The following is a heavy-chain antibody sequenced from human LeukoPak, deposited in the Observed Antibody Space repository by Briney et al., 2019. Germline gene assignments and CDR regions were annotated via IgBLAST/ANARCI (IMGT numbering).Heavy chain of an antibody. V-gene: IGHV1-69*04. D-gene: IGHD3-22*01. CDR1: GGTFSSYA. J-gene: IGHJ3*02. CDR3: ARGRSGATMIVVPKDHAFDI. Sequence: SVKVSCKASGGTFSSYAISWVRQAPGQGLEWMGRIIPILGIANYAQKFQGRVTITADKSTSTAYMELSSLRSEDTAVYYCARGRSGATMIVVPKDHAFDIWGQGTMVTVSS. CDR2: IIPILGIA.